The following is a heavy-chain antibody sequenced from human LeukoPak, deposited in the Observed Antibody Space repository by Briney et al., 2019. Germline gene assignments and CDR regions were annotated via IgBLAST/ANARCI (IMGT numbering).Heavy chain of an antibody. V-gene: IGHV4-34*01. CDR2: INHSGST. J-gene: IGHJ6*03. CDR3: ASERVYGSGSYYRYYYMDV. D-gene: IGHD3-10*01. CDR1: GGSFSGYY. Sequence: SETLSLTCAVYGGSFSGYYWSWIRQPPGKGLEWIGEINHSGSTNYNPSLKSRVTISVDTSKNQFSLKLSSVTAAETAVYYCASERVYGSGSYYRYYYMDVWGKGTTVTVSS.